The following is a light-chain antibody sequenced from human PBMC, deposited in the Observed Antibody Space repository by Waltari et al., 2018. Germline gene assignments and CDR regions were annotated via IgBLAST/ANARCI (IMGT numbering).Light chain of an antibody. V-gene: IGLV7-46*01. CDR1: TGPVPSNHY. CDR3: LLAYGGARV. Sequence: QAVVTQESSLTVSPGGTVTLTCASSTGPVPSNHYPYWFQQKPGQDPTTLIYDSTDRHSWTPAPFSASLLGGKAALTLSGAQPDDEADYYCLLAYGGARVFGGGTKLTVL. CDR2: DST. J-gene: IGLJ3*02.